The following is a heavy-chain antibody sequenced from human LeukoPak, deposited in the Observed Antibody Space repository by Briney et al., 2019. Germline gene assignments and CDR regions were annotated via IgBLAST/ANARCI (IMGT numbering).Heavy chain of an antibody. CDR3: ARIGYTSSGFDY. CDR1: GFTVSSNY. V-gene: IGHV3-7*01. D-gene: IGHD6-13*01. Sequence: GGSLRLSCAASGFTVSSNYMSWVRQAPGKGLEWVANIKQDGSQKYSVDSVKGRFTISRDNAKNSLYLQMSSLRAEDTAMYYCARIGYTSSGFDYWGQGTLVTVSS. J-gene: IGHJ4*02. CDR2: IKQDGSQK.